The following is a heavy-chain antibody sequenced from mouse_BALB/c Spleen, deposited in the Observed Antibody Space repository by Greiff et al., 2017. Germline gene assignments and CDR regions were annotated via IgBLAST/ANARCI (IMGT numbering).Heavy chain of an antibody. CDR2: IYPGSGNT. CDR1: GYTFTDYY. J-gene: IGHJ2*01. V-gene: IGHV1-77*01. D-gene: IGHD2-1*01. CDR3: ARWRGNRDYFDY. Sequence: QVQLKQSGAELARPGASLKLSCKASGYTFTDYYINWVKQRTGQGLEWIGEIYPGSGNTYYNEKFKGKATLTADKSSSTAYMQLSSLTSEDSAVYFCARWRGNRDYFDYWGQGTTLTVSS.